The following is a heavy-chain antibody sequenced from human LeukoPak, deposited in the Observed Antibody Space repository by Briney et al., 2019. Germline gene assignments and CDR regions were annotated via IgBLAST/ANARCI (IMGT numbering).Heavy chain of an antibody. CDR2: IDNIGYTV. CDR3: VRLRRNNDRSGYYYYYDY. CDR1: GFTFRSNV. Sequence: PGGSLRLSCAASGFTFRSNVMTWVRQTPGKGLEWISAIDNIGYTVYYADSVKGRFTISRDDARDSLFLQMNSLRAEDTAVYFCVRLRRNNDRSGYYYYYDYWGQGTLVTVSS. J-gene: IGHJ4*02. D-gene: IGHD3-22*01. V-gene: IGHV3-21*01.